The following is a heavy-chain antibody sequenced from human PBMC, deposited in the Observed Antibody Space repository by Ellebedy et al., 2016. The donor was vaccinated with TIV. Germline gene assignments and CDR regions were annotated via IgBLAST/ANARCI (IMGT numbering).Heavy chain of an antibody. V-gene: IGHV1-8*01. Sequence: AASVKVSCKASCYTFTSSDINWVRQATGQGLQGMGWMNPNNGNPGYAPQFQGRVTMTRNTTINTAYMDQGSLRSDDTAVYFCTGGVNRGHPWGQGTLVTVSS. J-gene: IGHJ5*02. CDR1: CYTFTSSD. CDR3: TGGVNRGHP. CDR2: MNPNNGNP. D-gene: IGHD1-14*01.